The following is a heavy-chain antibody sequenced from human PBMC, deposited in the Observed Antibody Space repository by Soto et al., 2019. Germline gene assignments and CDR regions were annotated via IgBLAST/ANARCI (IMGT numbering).Heavy chain of an antibody. CDR3: ARRRRYDSSGYYNGGVPFDP. CDR1: GGSFSGYY. D-gene: IGHD3-22*01. J-gene: IGHJ5*02. CDR2: INHSGST. Sequence: QVQLQQWGAGLLKPSETLSLTCAVYGGSFSGYYWSWIRQPPGKGLGWMGEINHSGSTNYNPSLKSRVTISVDTSKNQFSLNLSSVTAADTAVYYCARRRRYDSSGYYNGGVPFDPWGQGTLVTVSS. V-gene: IGHV4-34*01.